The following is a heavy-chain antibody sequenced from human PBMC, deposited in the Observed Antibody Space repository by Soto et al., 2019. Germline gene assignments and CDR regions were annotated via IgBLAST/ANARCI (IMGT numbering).Heavy chain of an antibody. V-gene: IGHV4-59*01. CDR3: ARYCSSTSCPYDAFDI. CDR2: IYYSGST. Sequence: AETLSLTCTVSGGSISSYYWSWIRQPPGKGLEWIGYIYYSGSTNYNPSLKSRVTISVDTSKNQFSLKLISVTAADTAVYYCARYCSSTSCPYDAFDIWGQGTMVTVSS. J-gene: IGHJ3*02. D-gene: IGHD2-2*01. CDR1: GGSISSYY.